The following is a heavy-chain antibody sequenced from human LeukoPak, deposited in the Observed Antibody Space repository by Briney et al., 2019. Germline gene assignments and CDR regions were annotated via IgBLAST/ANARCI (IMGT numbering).Heavy chain of an antibody. J-gene: IGHJ4*02. V-gene: IGHV3-23*01. CDR2: ISGGGGTT. CDR3: AKGMYSSGSYYFDN. D-gene: IGHD6-19*01. Sequence: PGGSLRLSCAASGFTFSSYAMSWVRQAPGKGLEWVSAISGGGGTTYYADSVKGRFTISRDNSKNTLDMQMHSLRAEDTAVYYCAKGMYSSGSYYFDNWGQGTLVTVSS. CDR1: GFTFSSYA.